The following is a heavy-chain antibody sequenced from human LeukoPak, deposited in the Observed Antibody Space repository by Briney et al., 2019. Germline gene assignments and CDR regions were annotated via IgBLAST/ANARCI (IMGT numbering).Heavy chain of an antibody. J-gene: IGHJ4*02. CDR2: MNPNSGNT. Sequence: ASVKVSCKASGYTFTSYDIKWVRQATGQGLEWMGWMNPNSGNTGYAQKYQGRVTITADESTSTAYMELSSLRSEDTAVYYCARAFNGDSSGYYFDYWGQGTLVTVSS. D-gene: IGHD3-22*01. CDR3: ARAFNGDSSGYYFDY. V-gene: IGHV1-8*01. CDR1: GYTFTSYD.